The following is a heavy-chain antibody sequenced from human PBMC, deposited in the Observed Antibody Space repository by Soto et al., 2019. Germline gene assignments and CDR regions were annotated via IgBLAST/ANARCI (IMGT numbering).Heavy chain of an antibody. J-gene: IGHJ6*02. CDR3: ARETNYAILTGYPYGMDV. Sequence: ASVKVSCKASGYTFTGYYMHWVRQAPGQGLEWMGWINPNSGGTNYAQKFQGWVTMTRDTSISTAYMELSRLRADDTAVYYCARETNYAILTGYPYGMDVWGQGTTVTVSS. V-gene: IGHV1-2*04. CDR2: INPNSGGT. D-gene: IGHD3-9*01. CDR1: GYTFTGYY.